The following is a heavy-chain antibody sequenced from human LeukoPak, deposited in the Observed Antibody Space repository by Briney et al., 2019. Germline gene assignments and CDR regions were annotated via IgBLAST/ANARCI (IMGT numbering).Heavy chain of an antibody. J-gene: IGHJ1*01. CDR3: ARVAEGDRYSSGWYDFGYFQH. Sequence: ASVKVSCKASGYTFTGYYMHWVRQAPGQGLEWMGWINPNSGGTNYAQKFQGRVTMTRDTSISTAYMELSRLRSDDTAVYYCARVAEGDRYSSGWYDFGYFQHWGQGTMVTVSS. CDR2: INPNSGGT. D-gene: IGHD6-19*01. CDR1: GYTFTGYY. V-gene: IGHV1-2*02.